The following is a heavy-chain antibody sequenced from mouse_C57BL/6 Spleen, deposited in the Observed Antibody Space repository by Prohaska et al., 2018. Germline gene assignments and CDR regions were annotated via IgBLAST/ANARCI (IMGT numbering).Heavy chain of an antibody. D-gene: IGHD2-4*01. J-gene: IGHJ2*01. Sequence: QVQLQQSGPELVKPGASVKISCKASGYSFTSYYIHWVKQRPGQGLEWIGWIYPGSGNTKYNEKFKGKATLTADTSSSTAYMQLSSLTSEDSAVYYCARYDYDGFDYWGQGTTLTVSS. CDR3: ARYDYDGFDY. V-gene: IGHV1-66*01. CDR2: IYPGSGNT. CDR1: GYSFTSYY.